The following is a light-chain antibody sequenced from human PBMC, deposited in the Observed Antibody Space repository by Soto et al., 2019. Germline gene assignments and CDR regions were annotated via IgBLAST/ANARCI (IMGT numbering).Light chain of an antibody. V-gene: IGKV4-1*01. J-gene: IGKJ4*01. Sequence: DIVMTQSPDSLAVSLGERATINCESSQSVLFTSNNKNYLAWYQQKPGQPPKLLLSWASARESGVPERFSGSGPGTLFTLSISSLQAEDVAVYYCQQYYTLPPTFGGGTKVDIK. CDR3: QQYYTLPPT. CDR1: QSVLFTSNNKNY. CDR2: WAS.